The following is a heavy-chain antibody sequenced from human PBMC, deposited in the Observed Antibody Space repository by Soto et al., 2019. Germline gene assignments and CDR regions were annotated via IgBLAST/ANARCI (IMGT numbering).Heavy chain of an antibody. J-gene: IGHJ6*02. CDR1: GFTFTNYF. CDR2: ISPYDGST. V-gene: IGHV1-46*01. CDR3: ARGDGRGSSGFYYYYSMDV. D-gene: IGHD6-25*01. Sequence: QVQLVQSGAEVKKPGASVKVSCKASGFTFTNYFFHWVRQAPRQGLEWMGIISPYDGSTNYAQSLQGRVTMTSDTSTSTVYMELSSLRPEDTAVYYCARGDGRGSSGFYYYYSMDVWGHGTTVTVSS.